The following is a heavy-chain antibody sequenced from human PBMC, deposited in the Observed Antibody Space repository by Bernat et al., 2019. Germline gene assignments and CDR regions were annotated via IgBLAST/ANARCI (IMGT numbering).Heavy chain of an antibody. D-gene: IGHD7-27*01. Sequence: QVQLVQSGAEVKKPGASVKVSCKASGYTFTGIYIHWVRQAPGQGLEWMGWINPNTGGTDYAQKFQGWVTMTRDTSISTAYMELSRLTSDDTAVYFCARVPLTGIVDAFDIWGQGTMVTVS. J-gene: IGHJ3*02. CDR1: GYTFTGIY. CDR3: ARVPLTGIVDAFDI. CDR2: INPNTGGT. V-gene: IGHV1-2*04.